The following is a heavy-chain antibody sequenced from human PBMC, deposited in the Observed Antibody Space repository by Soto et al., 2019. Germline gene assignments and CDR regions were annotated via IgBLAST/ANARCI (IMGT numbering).Heavy chain of an antibody. V-gene: IGHV1-18*01. D-gene: IGHD6-19*01. CDR1: GYTFTSYG. Sequence: QVQLVQSGAEVKKPGASVKVSCKASGYTFTSYGISWVRQAPGQGLEWMGWISAYNGNTNYAQQLQGRVTMTTDTSTSPAYMELRSLRSADTAVYYCARRGGIAVAGTYYYYGMDVWGQGTTVTVSS. CDR3: ARRGGIAVAGTYYYYGMDV. CDR2: ISAYNGNT. J-gene: IGHJ6*02.